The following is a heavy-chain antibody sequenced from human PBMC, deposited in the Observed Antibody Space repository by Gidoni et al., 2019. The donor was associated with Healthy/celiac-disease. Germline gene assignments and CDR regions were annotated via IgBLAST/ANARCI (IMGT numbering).Heavy chain of an antibody. CDR3: AKKGTSNTWIQLEAFDY. CDR1: GFTFSSYA. D-gene: IGHD5-18*01. J-gene: IGHJ4*02. V-gene: IGHV3-23*01. Sequence: EVQLLESGGGLVQPGGSLRLSCAASGFTFSSYAMSWVRQAPGKGLEWVSAIRGMGGSTYYADSVKCRFTISRDNSKNTLYLQMNSLRAEDTAVYYCAKKGTSNTWIQLEAFDYWGQGTLVTVSS. CDR2: IRGMGGST.